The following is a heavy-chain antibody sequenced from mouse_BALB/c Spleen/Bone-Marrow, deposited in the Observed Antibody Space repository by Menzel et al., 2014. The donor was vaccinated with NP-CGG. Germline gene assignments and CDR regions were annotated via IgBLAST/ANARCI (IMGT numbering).Heavy chain of an antibody. Sequence: DVKLQESGPGLVKPSQSLSLTCTVTGYSITSDYAWNWIRQFPGNKLEWMGYISYSGSTSYNPSLKSRISITRDTSKNQFFLQLKSVTTEDTATYYCARQRELGRCYFDYWGQGTTLTVSS. J-gene: IGHJ2*01. V-gene: IGHV3-2*02. CDR1: GYSITSDYA. D-gene: IGHD4-1*01. CDR2: ISYSGST. CDR3: ARQRELGRCYFDY.